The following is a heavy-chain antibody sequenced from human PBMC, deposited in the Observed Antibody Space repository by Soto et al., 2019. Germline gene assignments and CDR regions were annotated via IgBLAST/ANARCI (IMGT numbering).Heavy chain of an antibody. V-gene: IGHV2-5*01. CDR1: GFSLSTTGVG. D-gene: IGHD6-13*01. Sequence: GSGPTLVNPTQTLTLTCTFSGFSLSTTGVGVGWIRQPPGKALEWFALIYWNDDRRYSPSLRTRLTITKDTSTNQVVLTMTNMDPVDTATYYCVHRLRQQGWYDSWGQGTLVTVSS. J-gene: IGHJ5*01. CDR2: IYWNDDR. CDR3: VHRLRQQGWYDS.